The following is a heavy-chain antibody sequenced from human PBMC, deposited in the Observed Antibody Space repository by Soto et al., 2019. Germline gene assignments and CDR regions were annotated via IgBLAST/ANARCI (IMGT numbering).Heavy chain of an antibody. CDR3: ARVDTAIVIREDYYYYMYV. CDR2: IYYSGST. Sequence: SETLSLTCTVSCGSISSYYWSWIRQPPGKGLEWIGYIYYSGSTNYNPSLKSRVTISVDTSKNQFSLKLSSVTAADTAVYYCARVDTAIVIREDYYYYMYVCGKRTSVPVSS. CDR1: CGSISSYY. V-gene: IGHV4-59*01. J-gene: IGHJ6*03. D-gene: IGHD5-18*01.